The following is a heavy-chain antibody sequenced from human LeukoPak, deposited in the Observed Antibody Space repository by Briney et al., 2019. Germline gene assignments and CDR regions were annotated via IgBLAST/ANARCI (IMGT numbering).Heavy chain of an antibody. CDR1: GGSISSYY. CDR2: IYYSGSN. V-gene: IGHV4-59*01. Sequence: PSETLSLTCTVSGGSISSYYWSWIRQPPGKGLEWIGYIYYSGSNNYNPSLKSRATISVDTSKNQFSLKLSSVTAADTAVYYCARVTGRMTTDNWGQGTLVTVSP. CDR3: ARVTGRMTTDN. D-gene: IGHD3-9*01. J-gene: IGHJ4*02.